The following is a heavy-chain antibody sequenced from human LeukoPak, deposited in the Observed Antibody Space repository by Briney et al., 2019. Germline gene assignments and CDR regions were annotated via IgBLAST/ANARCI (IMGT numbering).Heavy chain of an antibody. CDR1: GFTFSSYG. Sequence: PGRSLRLSCAASGFTFSSYGMHWVRQAPGKGLEWVAVISYDGSNKYYAGSVKGRFTISIDNSKNTLYLQMNSLRAEDTAVYYCAKGPTTMVGDYWGQGTLVTVSS. J-gene: IGHJ4*02. CDR3: AKGPTTMVGDY. V-gene: IGHV3-30*18. CDR2: ISYDGSNK. D-gene: IGHD3-10*01.